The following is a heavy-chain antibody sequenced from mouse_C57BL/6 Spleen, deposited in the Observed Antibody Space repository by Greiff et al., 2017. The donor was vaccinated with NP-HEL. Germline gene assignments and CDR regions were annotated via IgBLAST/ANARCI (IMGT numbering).Heavy chain of an antibody. V-gene: IGHV2-5*01. CDR3: AKKREYDGYSPWFAY. J-gene: IGHJ3*01. D-gene: IGHD2-3*01. CDR2: IWTGGST. CDR1: GFSLTSYG. Sequence: VQLQQSGPGLVQPSQSLSITCTVSGFSLTSYGVHWVRQSPGKGLEWLGVIWTGGSTDYNAALMSRLSITKDNSKSQVFFKMNSLQADDTAIYYCAKKREYDGYSPWFAYWGQGTLVTVS.